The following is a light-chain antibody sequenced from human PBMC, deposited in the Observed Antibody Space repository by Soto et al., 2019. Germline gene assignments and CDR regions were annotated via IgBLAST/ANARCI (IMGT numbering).Light chain of an antibody. V-gene: IGKV3-15*01. CDR2: GAS. CDR3: QQYNNWWT. CDR1: QSVTSTY. J-gene: IGKJ1*01. Sequence: EIVLTQSPGTLSLSPGERATVSCMASQSVTSTYLAWYQQKSGQAPRPLIYGASTRATGIPARFSGSGSGTEFTLTISSLQSEDFAVYYCQQYNNWWTFGQGTKVDIK.